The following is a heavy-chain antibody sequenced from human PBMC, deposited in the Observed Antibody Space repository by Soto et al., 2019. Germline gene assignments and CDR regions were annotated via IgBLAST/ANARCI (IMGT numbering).Heavy chain of an antibody. V-gene: IGHV3-23*01. CDR2: ISGSGGSR. J-gene: IGHJ3*01. CDR1: GFTFSSYA. Sequence: GGSLRLSCAASGFTFSSYAMSWVRQAPGKGLEWVAAISGSGGSRYYADSVKGRFTISRDNSKNTLYLQMNSLRAEDTAVYYFAKDLLAGTDNAFDVWGQGTMVTVSS. CDR3: AKDLLAGTDNAFDV. D-gene: IGHD7-27*01.